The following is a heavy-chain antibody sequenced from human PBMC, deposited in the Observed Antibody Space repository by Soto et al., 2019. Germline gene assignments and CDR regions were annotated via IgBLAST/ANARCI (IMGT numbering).Heavy chain of an antibody. V-gene: IGHV3-48*03. Sequence: GGSLRLSFAASGFTFSSYEMNWVRQAPGKGLEWVSYISSSGSTIYYADSVKGRFTISRDNAKNSLYLQMNSLRAEDTAVYYCARVIQNYFDYWGQGTLVTVSS. J-gene: IGHJ4*02. CDR1: GFTFSSYE. CDR3: ARVIQNYFDY. D-gene: IGHD3-16*02. CDR2: ISSSGSTI.